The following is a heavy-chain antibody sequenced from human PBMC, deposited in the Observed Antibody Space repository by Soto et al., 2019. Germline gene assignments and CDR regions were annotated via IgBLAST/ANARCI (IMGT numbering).Heavy chain of an antibody. D-gene: IGHD7-27*01. Sequence: EVQLVASGGGLVHPGGSLKLSCAASGFNFDTEPMNWVRQAPGKGLEWVSNIRSGGSATSYADSVKCRCTISRDNGKNSLYLQMNSLRDEDTAVYFCVREVNWGFDSWGQGTLVTFSS. J-gene: IGHJ5*01. V-gene: IGHV3-48*02. CDR3: VREVNWGFDS. CDR1: GFNFDTEP. CDR2: IRSGGSAT.